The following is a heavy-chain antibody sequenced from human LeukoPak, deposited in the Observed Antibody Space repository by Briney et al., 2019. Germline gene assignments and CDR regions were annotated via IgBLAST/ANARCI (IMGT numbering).Heavy chain of an antibody. V-gene: IGHV4-59*01. Sequence: SETLSLTCTVSGGSLSNYYWTWIRQPPGKGLEWIGYISYSGSANYNPSLKSRLTISVGSSKNRFFLNLSSVTAADTAVYYCARAPPNYYGSGSYFDYWGQGTLVTVSS. CDR1: GGSLSNYY. CDR3: ARAPPNYYGSGSYFDY. CDR2: ISYSGSA. J-gene: IGHJ4*02. D-gene: IGHD3-10*01.